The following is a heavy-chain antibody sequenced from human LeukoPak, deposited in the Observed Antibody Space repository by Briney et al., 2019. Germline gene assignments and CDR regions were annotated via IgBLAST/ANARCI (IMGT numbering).Heavy chain of an antibody. CDR1: GGSISSYY. CDR2: IYYSGST. CDR3: ASPGPYYDFWSGYQYYFDY. Sequence: NPSETLSLTCTVSGGSISSYYWGWIRQPPGKGLEWIGSIYYSGSTYYNPSLKSRVTISVDTSKNQFSLKLSSVTAADTAVYYCASPGPYYDFWSGYQYYFDYWGQGTLVTVSS. V-gene: IGHV4-39*01. J-gene: IGHJ4*02. D-gene: IGHD3-3*01.